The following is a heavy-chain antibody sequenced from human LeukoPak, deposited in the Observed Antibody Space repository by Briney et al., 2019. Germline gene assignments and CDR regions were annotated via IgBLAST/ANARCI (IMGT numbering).Heavy chain of an antibody. J-gene: IGHJ3*02. Sequence: GGTLRLSCAASGFTFSSYSMNWVRQAPGKGLEWVSSISSSSSYIYYSDSAKGRFTISRDNAKNSLYLQMNSLRAEDTAVYYCARVTRSGSYGFNDAFDIWGQGTMVTVSS. D-gene: IGHD1-26*01. CDR2: ISSSSSYI. CDR3: ARVTRSGSYGFNDAFDI. V-gene: IGHV3-21*01. CDR1: GFTFSSYS.